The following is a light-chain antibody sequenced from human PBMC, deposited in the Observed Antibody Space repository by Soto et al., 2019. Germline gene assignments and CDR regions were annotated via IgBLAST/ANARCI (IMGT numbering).Light chain of an antibody. Sequence: QSALTQPASVSGSPGQSMTISCTGTSSDVGGYNYVSWYQSHPGEAPKLIIYDVSNRPSGVSDRFSGSKSGNTASLTISGLQAEDEADYYCSSYTSSISYVFGPGTKVTVL. V-gene: IGLV2-14*03. J-gene: IGLJ1*01. CDR2: DVS. CDR3: SSYTSSISYV. CDR1: SSDVGGYNY.